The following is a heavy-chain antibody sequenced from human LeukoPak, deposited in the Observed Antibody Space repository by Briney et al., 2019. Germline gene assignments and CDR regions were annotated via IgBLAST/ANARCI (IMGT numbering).Heavy chain of an antibody. Sequence: SETLSLTCAVYGGSFSGYYWSWIRQPPGKGLEWIGEVDHSGSTNYDPSLKSRVTISVDTSKNQFSLKLSSVTAADTAVYYCARRTQTTYYYGSGIVYWGQGTLVTVSS. CDR1: GGSFSGYY. D-gene: IGHD3-10*01. CDR2: VDHSGST. CDR3: ARRTQTTYYYGSGIVY. V-gene: IGHV4-34*01. J-gene: IGHJ4*02.